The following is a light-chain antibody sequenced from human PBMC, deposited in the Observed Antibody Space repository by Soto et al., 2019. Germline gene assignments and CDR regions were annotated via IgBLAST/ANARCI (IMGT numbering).Light chain of an antibody. J-gene: IGLJ1*01. CDR1: SSDVGGYDY. Sequence: QSVLTQPRSVSGSPGQSVTISCTGTSSDVGGYDYVSWYQQHPGKAPKLMIFDVSKRPSGVPDRFSGSKSGSTASLTISGLQADDEADYYCCSYAGGSYVVGTGTKVTVL. CDR3: CSYAGGSYV. V-gene: IGLV2-11*01. CDR2: DVS.